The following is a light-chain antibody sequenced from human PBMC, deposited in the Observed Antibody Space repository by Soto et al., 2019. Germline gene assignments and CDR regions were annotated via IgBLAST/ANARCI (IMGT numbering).Light chain of an antibody. CDR1: QSVSRN. V-gene: IGKV3-15*01. CDR3: QQYNKWPLT. CDR2: ETS. Sequence: EIMMTQSPATLSVSPGERATLSCRASQSVSRNLAWYQQKPGQAPRLLIYETSTRATGIPARFSGTGSGTEFTLSISSLQSEDFAVYHCQQYNKWPLTFGGGTSVEIK. J-gene: IGKJ4*01.